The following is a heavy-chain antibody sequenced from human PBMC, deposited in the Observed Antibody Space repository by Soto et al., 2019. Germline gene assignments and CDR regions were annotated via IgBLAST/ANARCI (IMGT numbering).Heavy chain of an antibody. Sequence: EVQLLESGGGLVQPGGSLRLSCAASGFTFSSDAMSWVRQVPGKGLEWVAVISGSGGSSYYAESVKGRFTISRDNSKTTLYLQMNSLRAEDTAVYYCAKWRGRLFLEWLLYVYWGQGSLVTVSS. J-gene: IGHJ4*02. CDR3: AKWRGRLFLEWLLYVY. D-gene: IGHD3-3*01. CDR2: ISGSGGSS. V-gene: IGHV3-23*01. CDR1: GFTFSSDA.